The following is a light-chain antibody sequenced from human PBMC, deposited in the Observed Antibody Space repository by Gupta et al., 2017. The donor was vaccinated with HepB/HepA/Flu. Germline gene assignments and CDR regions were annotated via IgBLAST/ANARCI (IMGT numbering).Light chain of an antibody. Sequence: DIVMTQSPLTLPVTPGEPASISCRSSQSLLFSNGYNYLDWYLQKAGQSPQLLIYLGSNRASGVPDRFSGSGSGTDFTLNISRVEAEDVGVYYCLQDRQIPRSFGQGTKLEIK. CDR1: QSLLFSNGYNY. V-gene: IGKV2-28*01. CDR3: LQDRQIPRS. CDR2: LGS. J-gene: IGKJ2*04.